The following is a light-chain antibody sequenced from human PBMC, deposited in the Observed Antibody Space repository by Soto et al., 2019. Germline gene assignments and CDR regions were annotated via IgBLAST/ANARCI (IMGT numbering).Light chain of an antibody. V-gene: IGLV2-11*01. Sequence: QSALTQPRSVSGSPGQPVTISCTGTSSDVGGYNFVSWYQHHPGKAPKLMIYNVIQRPSGVPDRFSASKSGNTASLTISGLQAEDEADYYCCSYAGSYTYVFGTGTKVTVL. CDR3: CSYAGSYTYV. CDR1: SSDVGGYNF. J-gene: IGLJ1*01. CDR2: NVI.